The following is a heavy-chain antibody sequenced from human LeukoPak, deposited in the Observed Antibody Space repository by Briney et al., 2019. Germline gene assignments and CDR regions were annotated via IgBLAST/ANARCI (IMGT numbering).Heavy chain of an antibody. CDR1: GFTFSSYG. J-gene: IGHJ4*02. CDR3: AKGGGLYCSGGSCYSLYFGY. Sequence: PGRSLRLSCAASGFTFSSYGMHWVRQAPGKGLEWVAVISYDGSNKYYADSVKCRFTISRDNSKNTLYLQMNSLRAEDTAVYYCAKGGGLYCSGGSCYSLYFGYWGQGTLVTVSS. V-gene: IGHV3-30*18. CDR2: ISYDGSNK. D-gene: IGHD2-15*01.